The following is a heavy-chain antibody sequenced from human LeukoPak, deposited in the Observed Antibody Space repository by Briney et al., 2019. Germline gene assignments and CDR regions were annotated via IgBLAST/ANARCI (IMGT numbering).Heavy chain of an antibody. CDR3: ARLGCSGGSCYFWWFDP. J-gene: IGHJ5*02. CDR1: GYTFTNYA. Sequence: ASVKVSCKASGYTFTNYALNWVRQAPGQGLEWMGWINPNTGNPTYAQGFTRRFVFSLDTSVSTAYLQISSLKAEDTAVYYCARLGCSGGSCYFWWFDPWGEGTLVTVSS. V-gene: IGHV7-4-1*02. CDR2: INPNTGNP. D-gene: IGHD2-15*01.